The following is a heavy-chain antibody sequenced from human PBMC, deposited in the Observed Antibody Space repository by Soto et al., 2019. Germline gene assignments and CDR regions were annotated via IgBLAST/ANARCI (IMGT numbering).Heavy chain of an antibody. CDR3: ATPGGFGMDV. CDR1: GYGFSTHW. Sequence: PGESLKISCKASGYGFSTHWIGWVRQMPGKGLEWMGIIFPSDSDTRYTPSFQGQVTISADTSINTAYLQCNSLKASHTAMYTFATPGGFGMDVWGQGTPVTASS. CDR2: IFPSDSDT. D-gene: IGHD2-15*01. V-gene: IGHV5-51*01. J-gene: IGHJ6*02.